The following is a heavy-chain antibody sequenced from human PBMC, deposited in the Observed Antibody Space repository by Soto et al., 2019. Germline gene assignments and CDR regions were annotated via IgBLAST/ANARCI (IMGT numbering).Heavy chain of an antibody. D-gene: IGHD3-3*01. CDR3: AKDLKDYDFWSGAFDI. J-gene: IGHJ3*02. V-gene: IGHV3-30*18. CDR1: GFTFSSYG. Sequence: GGSLRLSCAASGFTFSSYGMHWVRQAPGKGLEWVAVISYDGSNKYYADSVKGRFTISRDNSKNTLYLQMNSLRAEDTAAYYCAKDLKDYDFWSGAFDIWGQGTMVTVSS. CDR2: ISYDGSNK.